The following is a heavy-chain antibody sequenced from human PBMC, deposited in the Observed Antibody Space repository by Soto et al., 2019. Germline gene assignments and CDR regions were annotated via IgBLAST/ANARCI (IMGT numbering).Heavy chain of an antibody. D-gene: IGHD6-13*01. CDR2: ISYDGGNE. CDR3: ARDGNIATAGTFFGY. CDR1: GFAFTSYA. J-gene: IGHJ4*02. V-gene: IGHV3-30-3*01. Sequence: LSLTCAASGFAFTSYAMHWVRQAPGKGLEWVAVISYDGGNEYYADSVKGRFTISRDNSKTTLYLQMNSLRAEDTAVYYCARDGNIATAGTFFGYWGQGTLVTVSS.